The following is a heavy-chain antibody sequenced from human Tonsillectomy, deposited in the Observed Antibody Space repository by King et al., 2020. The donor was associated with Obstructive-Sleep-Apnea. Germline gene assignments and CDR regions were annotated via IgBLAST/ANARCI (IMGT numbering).Heavy chain of an antibody. CDR3: ERDDCQLGPSAAFDI. Sequence: QLVQSGGGVVQPGRSLRLSCAASGFTFSNYAMHWVRQAPGKGLEWVAVISYDGSNKYYADSVKGRFTISRDNSKNTLYLQMNSLRAEDTAVYYCERDDCQLGPSAAFDIWGQGTMVTVSS. D-gene: IGHD7-27*01. J-gene: IGHJ3*02. CDR2: ISYDGSNK. V-gene: IGHV3-30*04. CDR1: GFTFSNYA.